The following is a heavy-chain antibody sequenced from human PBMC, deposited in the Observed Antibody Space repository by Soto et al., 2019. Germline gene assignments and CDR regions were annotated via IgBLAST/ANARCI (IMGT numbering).Heavy chain of an antibody. CDR2: ISSSSRTI. J-gene: IGHJ5*02. D-gene: IGHD5-12*01. V-gene: IGHV3-48*01. CDR1: GFTFSSYS. Sequence: EVQLVESGGGLVQPGGSLRLSCAASGFTFSSYSMNWVRQAPGKGLEWVSYISSSSRTIHCADSVKGRFTISRANAKNSLYLQMNSLRAEDTAVYYCAREWDGDGYTSGWFDPWGQGTLVTVSS. CDR3: AREWDGDGYTSGWFDP.